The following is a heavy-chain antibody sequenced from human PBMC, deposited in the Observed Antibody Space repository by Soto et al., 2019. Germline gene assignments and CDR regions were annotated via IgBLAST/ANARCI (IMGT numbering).Heavy chain of an antibody. D-gene: IGHD3-22*01. J-gene: IGHJ4*02. Sequence: GGSLRLFCAASGFTFSSYAMSWVRQAPGKGLEWVSGISGSGGSTYYADSVKGRFTISRDNSKNTLYLQMNSLRAEDTAVYYCAKVLRAAEAYDSITGAFDYWGQGTLVTVSS. CDR2: ISGSGGST. CDR1: GFTFSSYA. V-gene: IGHV3-23*01. CDR3: AKVLRAAEAYDSITGAFDY.